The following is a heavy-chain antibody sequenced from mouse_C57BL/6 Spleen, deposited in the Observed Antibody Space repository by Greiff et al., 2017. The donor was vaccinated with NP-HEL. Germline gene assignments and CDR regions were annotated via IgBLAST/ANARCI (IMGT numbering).Heavy chain of an antibody. D-gene: IGHD2-4*01. V-gene: IGHV3-6*01. J-gene: IGHJ2*01. Sequence: VQLKQSGPGLVKPSQSLSLTCSVTGYSITSGYYWNWIRQFPGNKLEWMGYISYDGSNNYNPSLKNRISITRDTSKNQFFLKLNSVTTEDTATYYCARVEDYAFDYWGQGTTLTVSS. CDR2: ISYDGSN. CDR3: ARVEDYAFDY. CDR1: GYSITSGYY.